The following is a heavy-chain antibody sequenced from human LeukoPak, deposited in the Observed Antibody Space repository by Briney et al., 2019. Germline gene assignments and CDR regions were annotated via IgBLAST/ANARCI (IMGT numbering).Heavy chain of an antibody. V-gene: IGHV3-30-3*01. CDR1: GFTFSSYA. Sequence: GGSLRLSCAASGFTFSSYAMHWVRQAPGKGLEWVAVISYDGSNKYYADSVKGRFTISRDNSKNTLYLQMNSLRAGDTAVYYCARETTVAGPGYFDYWGQGTLVTVSS. J-gene: IGHJ4*02. CDR2: ISYDGSNK. CDR3: ARETTVAGPGYFDY. D-gene: IGHD6-19*01.